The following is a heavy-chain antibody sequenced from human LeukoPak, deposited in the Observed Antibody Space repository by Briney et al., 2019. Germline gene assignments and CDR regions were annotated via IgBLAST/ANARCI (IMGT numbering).Heavy chain of an antibody. J-gene: IGHJ4*02. D-gene: IGHD2-2*01. CDR1: GDTVSTNSAA. CDR3: TREQLNYFGS. CDR2: TYYRSKRYY. Sequence: SQTLSLTCAISGDTVSTNSAAWNWIRQSPSRGLEWLGRTYYRSKRYYDYAVSLKSRMTIYSDTSKNQVSLQLNSVTPEDTALYYCTREQLNYFGSWGQGTLVTVSS. V-gene: IGHV6-1*01.